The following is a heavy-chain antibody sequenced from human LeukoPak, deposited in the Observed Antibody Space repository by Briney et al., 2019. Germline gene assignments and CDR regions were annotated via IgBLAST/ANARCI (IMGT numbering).Heavy chain of an antibody. CDR3: AKAIDYDILTGYSPLHAFDI. CDR1: GFTFSSYA. D-gene: IGHD3-9*01. V-gene: IGHV3-23*01. CDR2: ISGSGGST. J-gene: IGHJ3*02. Sequence: PGGSLRLSCAASGFTFSSYAMSWVRQAPGKGLEWVSAISGSGGSTYYADSVKGRFTISRDNSKNTLYLQMNSLRAEDTAVYYCAKAIDYDILTGYSPLHAFDIWGQGTMVTVSS.